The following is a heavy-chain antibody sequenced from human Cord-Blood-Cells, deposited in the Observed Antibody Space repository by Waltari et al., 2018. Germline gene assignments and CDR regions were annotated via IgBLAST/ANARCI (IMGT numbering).Heavy chain of an antibody. V-gene: IGHV4-34*01. Sequence: QVQLQQWGAGLLKPSETLSLTCAVYGGSFSGYYWSWIRQPPGKGLEWIREINHSGSTNYNPSLKSRVTISVDTSKNQFSLKLSSVTAADTAVYYCAGSGYSSSWYDTWGQGTLVTVSS. CDR3: AGSGYSSSWYDT. D-gene: IGHD6-13*01. CDR1: GGSFSGYY. CDR2: INHSGST. J-gene: IGHJ5*02.